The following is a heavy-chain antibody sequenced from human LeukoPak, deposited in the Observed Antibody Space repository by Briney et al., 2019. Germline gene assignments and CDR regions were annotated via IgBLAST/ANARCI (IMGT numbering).Heavy chain of an antibody. CDR3: ARRGGRHDSSGYMLY. V-gene: IGHV1-18*01. CDR1: GYTFTSYG. Sequence: GASVKVSCKASGYTFTSYGISWVRQAPGQGLEWMGWISAYNGNTNYAQKLQGRVTMTTDTSTSTACMELRSLRSDDTAVYYCARRGGRHDSSGYMLYWGQGTLVTVSS. D-gene: IGHD3-22*01. J-gene: IGHJ4*02. CDR2: ISAYNGNT.